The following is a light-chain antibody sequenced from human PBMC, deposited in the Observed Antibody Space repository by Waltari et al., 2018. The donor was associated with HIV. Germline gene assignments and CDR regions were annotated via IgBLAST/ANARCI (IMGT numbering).Light chain of an antibody. J-gene: IGKJ2*01. Sequence: EIVLTQSPATLSLSPGERATLSCRASQSVSSYLAWYQQKPGQAPRLLIYDASNRATGIPARFSGSGSGTYFTLTISSLEPEDFAVYYCQQLSNWPPTFGQGTKLEIK. CDR2: DAS. V-gene: IGKV3-11*01. CDR1: QSVSSY. CDR3: QQLSNWPPT.